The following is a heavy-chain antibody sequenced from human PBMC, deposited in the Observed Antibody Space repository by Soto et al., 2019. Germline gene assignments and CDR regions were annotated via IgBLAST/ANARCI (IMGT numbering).Heavy chain of an antibody. V-gene: IGHV4-39*02. J-gene: IGHJ5*02. CDR1: GRWIGYNIYY. CDR3: ARLVVVAPVANA. CDR2: IFYTGTT. Sequence: ETRSLACSVFGRWIGYNIYYWCWIGQPPGKGLEWVGGIFYTGTTYYSPSLKDRVTISVDTSKNSLSLNLTSVTAADTAVYFCARLVVVAPVANAWGQGTMVTVSS. D-gene: IGHD2-2*01.